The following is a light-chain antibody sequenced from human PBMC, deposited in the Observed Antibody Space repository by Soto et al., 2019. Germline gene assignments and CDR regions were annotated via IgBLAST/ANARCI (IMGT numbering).Light chain of an antibody. CDR1: QSISSC. CDR2: DAS. V-gene: IGKV1-5*01. CDR3: QQYNSSYT. J-gene: IGKJ5*01. Sequence: DIQMTQSPSTLSASVGDRVTITCGASQSISSCLDWYKQNPGKAPKLLIYDASSLESGVTSRLSGSGSGTEFTLTISSMKPDDFATYYCQQYNSSYTFGQGTRLEIK.